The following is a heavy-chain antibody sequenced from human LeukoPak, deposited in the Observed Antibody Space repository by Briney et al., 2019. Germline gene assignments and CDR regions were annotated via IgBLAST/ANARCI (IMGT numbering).Heavy chain of an antibody. D-gene: IGHD4-11*01. CDR2: MSANGDST. V-gene: IGHV3-23*01. J-gene: IGHJ4*02. CDR3: AKVGDYSNYYDY. CDR1: GFDIAGNY. Sequence: GGSLRLSCAASGFDIAGNYMSWVRQAPGKGLEWVSAMSANGDSTYYVDSVRGRFTISRDNSKNTLYLQMNSLRAEDTAVYYCAKVGDYSNYYDYWGQGTLVTVSS.